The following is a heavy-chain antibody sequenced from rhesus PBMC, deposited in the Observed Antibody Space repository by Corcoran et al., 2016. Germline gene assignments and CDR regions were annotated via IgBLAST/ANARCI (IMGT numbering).Heavy chain of an antibody. D-gene: IGHD6-25*01. J-gene: IGHJ4*01. V-gene: IGHV4-106*01. CDR1: GGSISGYYL. Sequence: QVQLQESGPGVVKPSETLSLTCAVSGGSISGYYLWSWIRQPPGKGLEWIGYIYGGSGNTSYKPSLKSRVIISIDTSKNQFSLKLSSVTAADTAVYYCARDIAAAGIDYWGQGVLVTVSS. CDR2: IYGGSGNT. CDR3: ARDIAAAGIDY.